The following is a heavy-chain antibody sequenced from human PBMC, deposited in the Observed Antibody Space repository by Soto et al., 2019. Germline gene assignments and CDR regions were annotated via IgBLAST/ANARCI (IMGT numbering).Heavy chain of an antibody. V-gene: IGHV3-23*01. CDR3: AKAHITMPRAILLYGMAV. J-gene: IGHJ6*02. CDR1: EFTFSSYA. Sequence: GGSLRLSCAASEFTFSSYAMIWVRLAPGKGLEWVSSISGNVGNTFYADSVKGRFTSSRDNVNNKLYLQMNSLRAEDTAVYFCAKAHITMPRAILLYGMAVWGQVTRVTVSS. D-gene: IGHD3-10*01. CDR2: ISGNVGNT.